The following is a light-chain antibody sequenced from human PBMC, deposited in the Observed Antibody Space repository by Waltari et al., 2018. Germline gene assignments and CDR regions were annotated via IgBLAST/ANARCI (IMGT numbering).Light chain of an antibody. CDR2: EVT. CDR3: CSYRIGSTPGV. V-gene: IGLV2-23*02. J-gene: IGLJ3*02. Sequence: SALTQPASESGSLGQSITISCSGSTSDVGSGNLVSWYQQFPGTVPKLIIYEVTKRPSGVSSRFSGSKSGNMASLTISGLQPEDEADYYCCSYRIGSTPGVFGGGTKVTVL. CDR1: TSDVGSGNL.